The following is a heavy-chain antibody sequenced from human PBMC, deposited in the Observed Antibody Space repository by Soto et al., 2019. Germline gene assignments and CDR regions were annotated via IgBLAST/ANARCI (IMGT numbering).Heavy chain of an antibody. CDR2: INHSGST. J-gene: IGHJ6*02. CDR1: GGSFSGYY. D-gene: IGHD3-3*01. Sequence: NPSETLSLTCAVYGGSFSGYYWSWIRQPPGKGLEWIGEINHSGSTNYNPSLKSRVTISVDTSKNQFSLKLSSVTAADTAVYYCARAKGERSYDFWSGYYRRPQIKYYGMDVWGQGTKVTVSS. CDR3: ARAKGERSYDFWSGYYRRPQIKYYGMDV. V-gene: IGHV4-34*01.